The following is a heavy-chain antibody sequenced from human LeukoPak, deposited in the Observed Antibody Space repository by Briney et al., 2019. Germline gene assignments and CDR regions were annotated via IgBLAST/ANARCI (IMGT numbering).Heavy chain of an antibody. CDR3: ARGSPPDY. V-gene: IGHV3-33*01. CDR2: IWYDRSIQ. CDR1: GFTFSSYG. J-gene: IGHJ4*02. Sequence: GRSLRLSCAASGFTFSSYGMHWVRQAPGKGLEWVAAIWYDRSIQYYADSVKGRFTISRDNSKNTLYLQMDSLRAEDTAVYYCARGSPPDYWGQGTLVTVTS.